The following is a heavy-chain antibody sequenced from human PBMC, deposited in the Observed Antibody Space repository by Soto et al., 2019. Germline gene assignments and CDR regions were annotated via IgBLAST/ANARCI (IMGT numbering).Heavy chain of an antibody. CDR3: AKMTTALGYYYHAMDV. CDR2: IAYDGSNE. D-gene: IGHD5-18*01. J-gene: IGHJ6*02. V-gene: IGHV3-30*18. Sequence: QVQLVESGGGVVQPGGSLRLSCAASGYTFSIYGMHWVRQAPGKGLEWVTFIAYDGSNEYYADSVKGRFTIARDNSKNTLYLQMNSLRAEDTAVYYCAKMTTALGYYYHAMDVWGQGTTVSVSS. CDR1: GYTFSIYG.